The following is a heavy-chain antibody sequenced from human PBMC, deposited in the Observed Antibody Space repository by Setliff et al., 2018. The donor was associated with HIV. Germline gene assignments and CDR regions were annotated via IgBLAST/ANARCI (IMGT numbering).Heavy chain of an antibody. Sequence: PSETLSLTCTVSGGSITSYYWNWIRQSPGKGLEWIGYIFDSGTTKYNPSVTSRVTISVDASKNQFFLQLISVTAADTAVYYCARQGGYNSPLLVWGQGKQVTVSS. J-gene: IGHJ4*02. CDR3: ARQGGYNSPLLV. CDR1: GGSITSYY. V-gene: IGHV4-59*08. CDR2: IFDSGTT. D-gene: IGHD3-10*01.